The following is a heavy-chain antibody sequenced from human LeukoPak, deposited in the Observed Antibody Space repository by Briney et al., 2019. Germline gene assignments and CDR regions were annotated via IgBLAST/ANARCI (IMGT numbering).Heavy chain of an antibody. Sequence: GASVKVSCKASGYTFTSYDINWVRQATGQGLEWMGWMNPNSGNTGYAQKFQGRVTMTRNTSISTAYMELSRLRSDDTAVYYCARDRENGIVGATFVGYWGQGTLVTVSS. CDR2: MNPNSGNT. V-gene: IGHV1-8*01. CDR3: ARDRENGIVGATFVGY. J-gene: IGHJ4*02. D-gene: IGHD1-26*01. CDR1: GYTFTSYD.